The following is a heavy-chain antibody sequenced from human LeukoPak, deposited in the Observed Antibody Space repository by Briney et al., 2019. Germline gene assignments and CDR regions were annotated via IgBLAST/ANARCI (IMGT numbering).Heavy chain of an antibody. CDR2: IWYDGSNK. CDR3: ASGIGDFEYYQH. J-gene: IGHJ1*01. Sequence: GGSLRLSCVASGFTFRNYGMHWVRQAPGKGLEGGTVIWYDGSNKYYADSVKGRFTISRDNSKNTLYLQMNSLRAEDTAVYYCASGIGDFEYYQHWGQGTLVTVSS. V-gene: IGHV3-33*01. CDR1: GFTFRNYG. D-gene: IGHD4-17*01.